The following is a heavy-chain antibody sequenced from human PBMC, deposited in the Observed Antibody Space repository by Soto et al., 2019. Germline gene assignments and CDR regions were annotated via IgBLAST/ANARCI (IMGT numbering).Heavy chain of an antibody. CDR1: GGTFNSYT. D-gene: IGHD5-18*01. CDR2: IITILAIA. CDR3: ARFLVGYSYGPVGNYGMDV. J-gene: IGHJ6*02. V-gene: IGHV1-69*02. Sequence: QVQLVQSGAEVKKPGSSVKVSCKASGGTFNSYTISWVRQAPGQGLEWMGGIITILAIANYAQKFQGRVTITADKSTSTAYMELSSLRSEDTAVYYCARFLVGYSYGPVGNYGMDVWGQGTTVTVSS.